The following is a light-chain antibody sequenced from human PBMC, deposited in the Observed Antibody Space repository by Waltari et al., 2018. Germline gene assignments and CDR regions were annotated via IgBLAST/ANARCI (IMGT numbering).Light chain of an antibody. CDR3: QQSYRAPPT. V-gene: IGKV1-39*01. Sequence: DIQMTQSPSSLSASVGDRVTITCRASQKITTSLNWYQQKLGKAPNLMIYDASSVQSGVPARFRGCGSETDFNLTISSLQPEDFAIYYCQQSYRAPPTFGGGTRVEI. CDR1: QKITTS. CDR2: DAS. J-gene: IGKJ4*01.